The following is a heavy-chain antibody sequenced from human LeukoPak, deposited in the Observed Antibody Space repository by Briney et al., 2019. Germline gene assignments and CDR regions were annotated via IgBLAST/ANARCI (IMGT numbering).Heavy chain of an antibody. V-gene: IGHV4-4*07. CDR2: IYTSGST. D-gene: IGHD3-10*01. Sequence: ASETLSLTCTVSGGSISSYYWSWIRQPAGKGLEWIGRIYTSGSTNYNPSLKSRVTMSVDTSKNQFSLKLSSVTAEDTAVYYCARAKPKNMVRGLIMRRESRYYFDYWGQGTLVTVSS. CDR3: ARAKPKNMVRGLIMRRESRYYFDY. CDR1: GGSISSYY. J-gene: IGHJ4*02.